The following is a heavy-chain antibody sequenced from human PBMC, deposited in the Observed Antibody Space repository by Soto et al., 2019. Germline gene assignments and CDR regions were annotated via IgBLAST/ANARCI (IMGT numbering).Heavy chain of an antibody. CDR1: GFTFSSYS. CDR2: ISSSSSTI. D-gene: IGHD3-3*01. Sequence: GGSLRLSCAASGFTFSSYSMNWVRQAPGKGLEWVLYISSSSSTIYYADSVKGRFTISRDNAKNSLYLQMNSLRDEDTAVYYCARVDRRDGFWSGKNGYYFDYWGQGTLVTVSS. CDR3: ARVDRRDGFWSGKNGYYFDY. J-gene: IGHJ4*02. V-gene: IGHV3-48*02.